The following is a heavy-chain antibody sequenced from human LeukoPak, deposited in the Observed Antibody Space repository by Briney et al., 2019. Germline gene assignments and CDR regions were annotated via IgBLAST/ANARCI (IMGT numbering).Heavy chain of an antibody. CDR3: ARSYCSGGSCFPTYFQH. D-gene: IGHD2-15*01. Sequence: GGSLRLSCAASGFTVSSNYMSWVRQAPGKGLEWVSVIYSGGNTYYADSVKGRFTISRDNSKYMLYLQMNSLRAEDTAVYYCARSYCSGGSCFPTYFQHWGQGTLVTVSS. CDR2: IYSGGNT. V-gene: IGHV3-53*01. CDR1: GFTVSSNY. J-gene: IGHJ1*01.